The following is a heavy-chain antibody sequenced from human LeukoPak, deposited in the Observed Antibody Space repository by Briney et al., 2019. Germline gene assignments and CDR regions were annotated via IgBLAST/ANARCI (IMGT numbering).Heavy chain of an antibody. D-gene: IGHD3-16*01. J-gene: IGHJ4*02. CDR3: AKDPGEWEVQSFFDF. V-gene: IGHV3-30*02. Sequence: SVKGRFTISRDNSKNTLYLQMNSLRPEDTAVYYCAKDPGEWEVQSFFDFWGQGALVTVSS.